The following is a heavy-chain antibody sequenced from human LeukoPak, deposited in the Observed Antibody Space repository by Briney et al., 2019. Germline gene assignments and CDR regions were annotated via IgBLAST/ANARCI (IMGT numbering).Heavy chain of an antibody. CDR3: ARDLMGIAYRGAFYY. CDR2: INSDGSTT. V-gene: IGHV3-74*01. J-gene: IGHJ4*02. D-gene: IGHD6-13*01. Sequence: GGSLRLSCAASGFTFSSYWMHWVRQAPGKGLVWVSRINSDGSTTSYADSVKGRFTISRDNAKNTLYLQMNSLRAEDTAVYYCARDLMGIAYRGAFYYWGQGTLVTVSS. CDR1: GFTFSSYW.